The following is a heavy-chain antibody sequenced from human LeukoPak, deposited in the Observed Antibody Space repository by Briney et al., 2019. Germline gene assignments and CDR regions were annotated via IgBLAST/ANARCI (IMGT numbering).Heavy chain of an antibody. CDR3: ARVEGSRANWFDP. J-gene: IGHJ5*02. CDR2: IYYSGST. V-gene: IGHV4-59*01. D-gene: IGHD1-1*01. Sequence: SETLSLTCTVSGGYISSYYWSWTRQPPGKGLEWIGYIYYSGSTNYNPSLKSRVTISVDTSKNQFSLKLSSVTAADTAVYYCARVEGSRANWFDPWGQGTLVTVSS. CDR1: GGYISSYY.